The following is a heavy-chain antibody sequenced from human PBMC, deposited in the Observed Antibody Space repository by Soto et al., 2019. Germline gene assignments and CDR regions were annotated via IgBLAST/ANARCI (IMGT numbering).Heavy chain of an antibody. CDR3: AKDARTYYYDSSGYFFDY. Sequence: PGGSLRLSCAASGFTFSSYAMSWVRQAPGKGLEWVSAISGSGGSTYYADSVKGRFTISRDNSKNTLYLQMNSLRAEDTAVYYCAKDARTYYYDSSGYFFDYWGQGSLVTVSS. J-gene: IGHJ4*02. D-gene: IGHD3-22*01. CDR2: ISGSGGST. V-gene: IGHV3-23*01. CDR1: GFTFSSYA.